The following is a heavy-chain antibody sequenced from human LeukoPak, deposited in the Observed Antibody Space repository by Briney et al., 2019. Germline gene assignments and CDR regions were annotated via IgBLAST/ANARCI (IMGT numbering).Heavy chain of an antibody. D-gene: IGHD6-19*01. CDR3: AKSIAVAGEFDY. J-gene: IGHJ4*02. V-gene: IGHV3-23*01. CDR2: ISGSGGST. Sequence: GGSLRLSCAASGFTFSSYAMSWVCQAPGKGLGWVSAISGSGGSTYYADSVKGRFTISRGNSKTTLYLQMNSLRAEDTAVYYCAKSIAVAGEFDYWGQGTLVTVSS. CDR1: GFTFSSYA.